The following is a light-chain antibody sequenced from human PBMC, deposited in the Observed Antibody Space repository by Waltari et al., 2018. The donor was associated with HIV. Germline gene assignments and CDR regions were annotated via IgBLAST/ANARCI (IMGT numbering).Light chain of an antibody. J-gene: IGLJ2*01. CDR3: SSYTTKNFLT. CDR2: EVN. CDR1: PSDIDPLNP. V-gene: IGLV2-14*01. Sequence: QAALPPPASVSGSPGQSITISCTGPPSDIDPLNPVSWYQQQAGDAPKLISFEVNYRPAGVSDRFSASKSGNTASLTISDLQAEDEADYFCSSYTTKNFLTFGGGTKLTVL.